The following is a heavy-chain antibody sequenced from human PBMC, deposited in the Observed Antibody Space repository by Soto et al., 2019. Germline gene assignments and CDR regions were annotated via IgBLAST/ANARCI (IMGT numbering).Heavy chain of an antibody. D-gene: IGHD4-4*01. V-gene: IGHV3-23*01. J-gene: IGHJ4*02. Sequence: GSLRLSCTTSGFSFSNYAMSWVRQAPGKGLEWVAAITSVGYTYYVDSLKGRFTISRDNSRNTLFLQMNSLRAEDTAVYYCAKDLIDYSNSYFDYWGQGTLVTVSS. CDR3: AKDLIDYSNSYFDY. CDR1: GFSFSNYA. CDR2: ITSVGYT.